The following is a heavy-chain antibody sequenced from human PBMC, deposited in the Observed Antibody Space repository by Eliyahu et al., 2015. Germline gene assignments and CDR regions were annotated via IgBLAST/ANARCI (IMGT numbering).Heavy chain of an antibody. V-gene: IGHV2-70*01. D-gene: IGHD6-6*01. CDR1: GFSLSTXGVS. CDR3: ARSAYRRSSDALDF. CDR2: IDWDDDK. J-gene: IGHJ4*02. Sequence: QVTLRESGPALVKPTQTLTLTCXXSGFSLSTXGVSVXWIRQPPGKALEWLALIDWDDDKYYSTSLMTRLTVSKDTSKNRVVLRMTNMDPVDTATYYCARSAYRRSSDALDFWGQGTLVTVSS.